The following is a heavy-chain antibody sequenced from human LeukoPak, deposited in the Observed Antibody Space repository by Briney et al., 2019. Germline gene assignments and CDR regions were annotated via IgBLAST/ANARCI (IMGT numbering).Heavy chain of an antibody. CDR3: ARGMGDSSSWYPFDY. CDR2: IYHSGST. D-gene: IGHD6-13*01. J-gene: IGHJ4*02. V-gene: IGHV4-4*02. Sequence: SGTLSLTCAVSGGSISSSNWWSWVRQPPGKGLEWIGEIYHSGSTNYNPSLKSRVTISVDKSKNQFSLKLSSVTAADTAVYYCARGMGDSSSWYPFDYWGQGTLVTVSS. CDR1: GGSISSSNW.